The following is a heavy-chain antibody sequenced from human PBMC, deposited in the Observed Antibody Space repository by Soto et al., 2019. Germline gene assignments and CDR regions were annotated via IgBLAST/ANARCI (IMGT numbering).Heavy chain of an antibody. CDR3: ARVAKRWPSLYMDV. D-gene: IGHD4-17*01. CDR1: GGSISSYY. V-gene: IGHV4-59*01. Sequence: SETLSLTCTVSGGSISSYYWSWIRQPPGKGLEWIGYIYYSGSTNYNPSLKSRVTISVDTSKNQFSLKLSSVTAADTAVYYCARVAKRWPSLYMDVWGKGTTVTVSS. J-gene: IGHJ6*03. CDR2: IYYSGST.